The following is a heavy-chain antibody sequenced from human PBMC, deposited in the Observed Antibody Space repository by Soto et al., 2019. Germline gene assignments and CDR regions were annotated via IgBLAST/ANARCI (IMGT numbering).Heavy chain of an antibody. CDR3: ARCNAPAAIRGNYYYGMDV. CDR2: IIPIFGTA. V-gene: IGHV1-69*13. J-gene: IGHJ6*02. CDR1: GGTFSSYA. Sequence: GASVKVSFKASGGTFSSYAISWVRQAPGQGLEWMGGIIPIFGTANYAQKFQGRVTITADESTSTAYMELSSLRSEDTAVYYCARCNAPAAIRGNYYYGMDVWGQETTVTVSS. D-gene: IGHD2-2*01.